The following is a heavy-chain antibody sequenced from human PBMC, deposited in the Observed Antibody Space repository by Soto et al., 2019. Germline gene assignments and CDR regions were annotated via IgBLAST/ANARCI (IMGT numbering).Heavy chain of an antibody. J-gene: IGHJ4*02. Sequence: GGSLRLCCAVSGVSFSSAWMTWIRQAPGKGLERVAIMNEDGSERYYVDSVKGRFTISRDNAKNALFLQMNSLRVEDTAVYFCARDRAYSRFDYWGQGSLVTVSS. D-gene: IGHD4-4*01. CDR3: ARDRAYSRFDY. CDR1: GVSFSSAW. V-gene: IGHV3-7*03. CDR2: MNEDGSER.